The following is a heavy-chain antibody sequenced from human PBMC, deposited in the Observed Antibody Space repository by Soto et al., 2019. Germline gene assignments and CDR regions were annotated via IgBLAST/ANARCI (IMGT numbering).Heavy chain of an antibody. Sequence: EVQLLESGGGLVQPGGSLRLSCAASGFTFSSYAMSWVRQAPGKGLEWFSRISDTGGSTYYADSVKGRFTISRDSSKNTLYLQMNSLRADDTAIYYCAKVGELAVGGFDYWGQGTLVTVSS. J-gene: IGHJ4*02. D-gene: IGHD2-15*01. V-gene: IGHV3-23*01. CDR3: AKVGELAVGGFDY. CDR1: GFTFSSYA. CDR2: ISDTGGST.